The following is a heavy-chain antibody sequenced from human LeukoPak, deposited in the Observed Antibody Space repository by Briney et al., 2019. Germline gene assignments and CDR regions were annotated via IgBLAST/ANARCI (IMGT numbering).Heavy chain of an antibody. CDR2: ISGSGGST. CDR3: AKDLEGIALWFGETSGGAFDI. Sequence: GVSLRLSCAASGFTFSSYAMSWVRQAPGKGLEWVSAISGSGGSTYYADSVKGRFTISRDNSKNTLYLQMNSLRAEDTAVYYCAKDLEGIALWFGETSGGAFDIWGQGTMVTVSS. D-gene: IGHD3-10*01. CDR1: GFTFSSYA. V-gene: IGHV3-23*01. J-gene: IGHJ3*02.